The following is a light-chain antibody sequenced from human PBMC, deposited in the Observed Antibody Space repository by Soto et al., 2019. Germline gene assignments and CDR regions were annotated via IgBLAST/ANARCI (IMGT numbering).Light chain of an antibody. CDR2: GAS. Sequence: EIGLTQSPGTLSLSPGERATLSCRASQSVTSSYLAWYKQKPGQAPRLPIYGASSSDTGIPDRFSGSGSGTDFTLTISRLEPEDGAVYYCQQYGSSPFTFGPGTKVDIK. CDR3: QQYGSSPFT. CDR1: QSVTSSY. V-gene: IGKV3-20*01. J-gene: IGKJ3*01.